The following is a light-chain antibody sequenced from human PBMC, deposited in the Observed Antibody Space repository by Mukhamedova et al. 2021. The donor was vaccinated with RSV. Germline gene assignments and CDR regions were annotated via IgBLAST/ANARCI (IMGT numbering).Light chain of an antibody. J-gene: IGKJ2*01. CDR3: QQYNNWPLYT. Sequence: SVSSNLAWYQQKPGQAPSLLIYGASTMATGIPAMFSCSGSGTEFTLTISSLQSEDFAVYYCQQYNNWPLYTFGQVTKLEIK. CDR1: SVSSN. V-gene: IGKV3D-15*01. CDR2: GAS.